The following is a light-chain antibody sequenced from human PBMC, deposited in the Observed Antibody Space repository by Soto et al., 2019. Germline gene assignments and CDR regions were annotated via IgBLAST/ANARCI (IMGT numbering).Light chain of an antibody. J-gene: IGLJ7*01. Sequence: QSVLTQPPSVSEAPRQRVTISCSGSSSNIGNNAVNWYQQLPGQAPKIVIYYDDLLTSGVSDRFSGSKSGTSASLAISGLQSEDEAHYYCAAWDDGLNGVVFGGGTQLTVL. V-gene: IGLV1-36*01. CDR2: YDD. CDR3: AAWDDGLNGVV. CDR1: SSNIGNNA.